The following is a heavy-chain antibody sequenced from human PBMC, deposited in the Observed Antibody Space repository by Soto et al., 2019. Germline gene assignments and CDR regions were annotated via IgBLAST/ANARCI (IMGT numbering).Heavy chain of an antibody. CDR1: GFTFSSYG. CDR2: ISYDGNNK. V-gene: IGHV3-30*18. J-gene: IGHJ4*02. Sequence: GGSLRLSCAASGFTFSSYGMHWVRQAPGKGLEWVAVISYDGNNKYYADSVKGRFTISRDNSKNTLYLQMNSLRAEDTAVYYSAKSVYNWNDGFFDYWGQGTLVTVS. CDR3: AKSVYNWNDGFFDY. D-gene: IGHD1-1*01.